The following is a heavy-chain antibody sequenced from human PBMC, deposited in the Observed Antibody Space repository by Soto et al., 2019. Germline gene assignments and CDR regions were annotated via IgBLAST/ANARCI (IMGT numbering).Heavy chain of an antibody. J-gene: IGHJ5*02. CDR3: AREGVLLFGEGPNWFDP. D-gene: IGHD3-10*01. Sequence: QVQLVQSGAEVKKPGASVKVSCKASGYTFTSYGISWVRQAPGQGLEWMGWISAYNGNTNYAQKLQGRVTMTTDTSTSTAYMERRSLRADDTAGYYCAREGVLLFGEGPNWFDPWGQGTLVTVSS. CDR1: GYTFTSYG. CDR2: ISAYNGNT. V-gene: IGHV1-18*04.